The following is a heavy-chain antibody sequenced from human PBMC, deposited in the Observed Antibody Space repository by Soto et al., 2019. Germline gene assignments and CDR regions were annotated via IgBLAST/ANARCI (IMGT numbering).Heavy chain of an antibody. V-gene: IGHV5-51*01. CDR1: GYSFTIYW. D-gene: IGHD1-20*01. J-gene: IGHJ4*02. CDR3: AREEDVTGTGDYSYGY. CDR2: IYPGDSDT. Sequence: PGESLKISCKASGYSFTIYWIGWVRQLPGKGLEWMGIIYPGDSDTRYSTSFQGQVTISADKSISTAYLQWSSLKASDTAMYYCAREEDVTGTGDYSYGYWGQGTQVTVSS.